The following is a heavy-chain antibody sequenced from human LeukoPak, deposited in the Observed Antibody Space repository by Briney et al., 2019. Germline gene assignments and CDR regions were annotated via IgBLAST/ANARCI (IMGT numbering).Heavy chain of an antibody. J-gene: IGHJ6*02. CDR1: GFTFSDYY. CDR2: ISSSGSTI. CDR3: ASHSNYVYYYGMDV. D-gene: IGHD4-4*01. V-gene: IGHV3-11*01. Sequence: PGGSLRLSCAASGFTFSDYYMSWIRQAPGRGLEWVSYISSSGSTIYYADSVKGRFTIDRDNAKNSLYLQMNSLRAEDTAVYYCASHSNYVYYYGMDVWGQGTTVTVSS.